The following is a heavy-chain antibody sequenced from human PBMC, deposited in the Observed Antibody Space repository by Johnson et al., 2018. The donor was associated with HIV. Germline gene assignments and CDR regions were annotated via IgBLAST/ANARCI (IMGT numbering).Heavy chain of an antibody. CDR2: VPDDGDNN. Sequence: QVQLVESGGGVVQPGRSLRLSCAASGFTFSSYAMHWVRQAPGKGLEWVAVVPDDGDNNYYADSEKGRFTISRDNSTNTLYLQMNSLRAEDTAIYYCARGQLWLLDDALDIWGQGTMVTVSS. CDR3: ARGQLWLLDDALDI. CDR1: GFTFSSYA. D-gene: IGHD5-18*01. J-gene: IGHJ3*02. V-gene: IGHV3-30-3*01.